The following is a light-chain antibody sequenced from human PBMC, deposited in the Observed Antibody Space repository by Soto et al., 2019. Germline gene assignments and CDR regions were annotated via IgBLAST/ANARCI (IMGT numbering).Light chain of an antibody. CDR2: DAS. CDR1: QSVSSDY. V-gene: IGKV3-11*01. Sequence: EMIFTQSPDTLSLSPGERATLSCRASQSVSSDYLAWYQQKPGQAPRLLIYDASNRATGIPARFSGSGSGTDFTLTISSLEPEDFAVYYCQQRSNWPPWTFGQGTKVDIK. CDR3: QQRSNWPPWT. J-gene: IGKJ1*01.